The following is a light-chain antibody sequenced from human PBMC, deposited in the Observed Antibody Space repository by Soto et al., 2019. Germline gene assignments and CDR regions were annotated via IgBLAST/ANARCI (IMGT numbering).Light chain of an antibody. CDR2: EVT. CDR1: SSDVGNYNY. J-gene: IGLJ3*02. V-gene: IGLV2-8*01. Sequence: QSALTQPPSASGSPGQPVTISCTGTSSDVGNYNYVSWYQQHPGKAPKLMIYEVTKRPSGVPDRFSGSKSGNTASLTVSGLKAEDEADYYCSSYAGSKTLFGGGTKVTV. CDR3: SSYAGSKTL.